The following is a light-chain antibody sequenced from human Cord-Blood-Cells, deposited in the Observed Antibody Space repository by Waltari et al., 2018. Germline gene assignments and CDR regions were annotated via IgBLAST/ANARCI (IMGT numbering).Light chain of an antibody. J-gene: IGLJ1*01. Sequence: QSALTQPASVSGSPGQSITISCTGTSSDVGGYNYVSWYQQHPGKAPKLMIHDVSNRPSVVSNRFSGSKSGNTASLTISGLQAEDEADYYCSSYTSSSTYVFGTGTKVTVL. CDR3: SSYTSSSTYV. CDR2: DVS. V-gene: IGLV2-14*01. CDR1: SSDVGGYNY.